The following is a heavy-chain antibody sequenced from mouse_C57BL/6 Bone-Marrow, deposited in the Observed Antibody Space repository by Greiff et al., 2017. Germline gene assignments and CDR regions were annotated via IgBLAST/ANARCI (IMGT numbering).Heavy chain of an antibody. CDR1: GYTFTDYE. Sequence: QVQLQQSGAELVRPGASVTLSCKASGYTFTDYEMHWVKQTPVHGLEWIGAIDPETGGTAYNQKFKGKAILTADKSSSTAYMELRSLTSEDSAVYDCTRRGYYESAYWGQGTLVTVSA. CDR3: TRRGYYESAY. D-gene: IGHD1-1*01. J-gene: IGHJ3*01. CDR2: IDPETGGT. V-gene: IGHV1-15*01.